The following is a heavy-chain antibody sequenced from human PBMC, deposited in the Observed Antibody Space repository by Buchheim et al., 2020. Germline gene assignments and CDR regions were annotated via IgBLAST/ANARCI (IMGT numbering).Heavy chain of an antibody. CDR2: ISYDGSNK. J-gene: IGHJ4*02. Sequence: QVQLVESGGGVVQPGRSLRLSCAASGFTFSSYGMHWVRQAPGKGLEWVAVISYDGSNKYYADSVKGRFIISRDNSKNKLYLQMNSLRAEDTAVYYCAKGLGYYYDSSGYKNWGQGTL. CDR3: AKGLGYYYDSSGYKN. D-gene: IGHD3-22*01. CDR1: GFTFSSYG. V-gene: IGHV3-30*18.